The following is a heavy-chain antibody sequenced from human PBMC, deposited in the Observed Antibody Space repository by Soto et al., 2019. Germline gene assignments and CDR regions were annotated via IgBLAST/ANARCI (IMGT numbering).Heavy chain of an antibody. CDR3: SHYDFLTGHHDAVDI. CDR1: GGSISSGDHY. Sequence: SETLSLTCTVSGGSISSGDHYWSCIRQPPGKGLEWIGYISYSGSTHYNPPLKSRVPISVDTSKNQFSLRLSSVTATNTAVYYCSHYDFLTGHHDAVDIWGQGTVGTV. CDR2: ISYSGST. D-gene: IGHD3-9*01. V-gene: IGHV4-30-4*01. J-gene: IGHJ3*02.